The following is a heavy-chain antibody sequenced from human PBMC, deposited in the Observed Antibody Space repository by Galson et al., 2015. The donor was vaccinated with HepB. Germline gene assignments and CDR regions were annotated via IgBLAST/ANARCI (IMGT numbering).Heavy chain of an antibody. V-gene: IGHV1-3*01. CDR3: ASNLPAVLRYFDWLLMDV. D-gene: IGHD3-9*01. J-gene: IGHJ6*02. Sequence: SVKVSCKASGYTFTSYAMHWVRQAPGQRLEWMGWINAGNGNTKYSQKFQGRVTITRDTSASTAYMELSSLRSEDTAVYYCASNLPAVLRYFDWLLMDVWGQGTTVTVSS. CDR1: GYTFTSYA. CDR2: INAGNGNT.